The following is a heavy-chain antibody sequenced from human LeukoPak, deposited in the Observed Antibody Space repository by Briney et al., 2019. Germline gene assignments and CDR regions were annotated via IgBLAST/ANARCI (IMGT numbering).Heavy chain of an antibody. Sequence: GGSLRFSCAASGFTVSSNYIIWVHQAPGKGLEWVSVIYSGGDTYYAASVKGRFTISRDNSKNTVYFQMNSLRVEDTAVYYCASDYSKYDPQLRMDVWGKGTTVTVSS. CDR3: ASDYSKYDPQLRMDV. V-gene: IGHV3-66*02. CDR1: GFTVSSNY. D-gene: IGHD4-11*01. CDR2: IYSGGDT. J-gene: IGHJ6*01.